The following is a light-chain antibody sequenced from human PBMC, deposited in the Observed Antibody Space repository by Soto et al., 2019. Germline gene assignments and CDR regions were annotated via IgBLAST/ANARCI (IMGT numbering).Light chain of an antibody. CDR3: QQYRTYSRT. CDR1: QSISSW. J-gene: IGKJ1*01. V-gene: IGKV1-5*03. Sequence: DIQMTQSPSTLSASVGDRVTITCRASQSISSWLAWYQQNPGKAPKLLIYEAYSLESGVPSRFYGSGSGTEFTLTISSLQPDDFATYYCQQYRTYSRTFGQGTRVEIK. CDR2: EAY.